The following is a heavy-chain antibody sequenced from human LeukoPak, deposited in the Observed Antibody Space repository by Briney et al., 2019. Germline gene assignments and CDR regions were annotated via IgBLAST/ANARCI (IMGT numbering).Heavy chain of an antibody. CDR2: ISGSGGST. D-gene: IGHD5-12*01. J-gene: IGHJ4*02. V-gene: IGHV3-23*01. CDR3: VKDNAYPIYGGYGYYFDY. Sequence: HPGGSLRLSCAASGFTFSSYAMSWVRQAPGKGLEWVSAISGSGGSTYYADSVKGRFTISRDNSKNTLYLQMNSLRAEDTAVYYCVKDNAYPIYGGYGYYFDYWGQGTLVTVSS. CDR1: GFTFSSYA.